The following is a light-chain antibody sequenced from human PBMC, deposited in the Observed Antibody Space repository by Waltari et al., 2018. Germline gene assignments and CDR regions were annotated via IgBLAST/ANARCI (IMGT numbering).Light chain of an antibody. V-gene: IGKV4-1*01. J-gene: IGKJ2*01. CDR3: QQCYTFPYT. CDR1: QSVLSTSNKKNY. Sequence: DIVLTQAPDSLAVSLGERAPIHCTSSQSVLSTSNKKNYLVLYKQKPGQPPKLLITWASTRESGVPDRFSGSGSGTDFTLTISSLQAEDVAVYFCQQCYTFPYTFGQGTKLEIK. CDR2: WAS.